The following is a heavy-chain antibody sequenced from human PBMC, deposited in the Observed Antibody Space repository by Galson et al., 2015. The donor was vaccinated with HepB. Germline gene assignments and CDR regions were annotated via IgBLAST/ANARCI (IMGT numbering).Heavy chain of an antibody. V-gene: IGHV3-23*01. CDR2: ISGSGGST. J-gene: IGHJ6*03. CDR1: GFTFSSYA. CDR3: AKEEPAATDYYYYYMDV. D-gene: IGHD2-2*01. Sequence: SLRLSCAASGFTFSSYAMSWVRQAPGKGLEWVSAISGSGGSTYYADSVKGRFTISRDNSKNTLYLQMNSLRAEDTAVYYCAKEEPAATDYYYYYMDVWGKGTTVTVSS.